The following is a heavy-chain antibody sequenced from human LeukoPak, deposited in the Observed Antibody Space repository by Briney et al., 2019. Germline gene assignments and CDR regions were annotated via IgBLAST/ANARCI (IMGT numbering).Heavy chain of an antibody. J-gene: IGHJ4*02. CDR2: ISGSGGST. Sequence: GGSLGLSCAASGFTFSSYAMSWVRQAPGKGLEWVSAISGSGGSTYYADSVKGRFTISRDNSKNTLYLQMNSLRAEDTAVYYCAKDLRLRDFWSGYDYWGQGTLVTVSS. D-gene: IGHD3-3*01. CDR1: GFTFSSYA. V-gene: IGHV3-23*01. CDR3: AKDLRLRDFWSGYDY.